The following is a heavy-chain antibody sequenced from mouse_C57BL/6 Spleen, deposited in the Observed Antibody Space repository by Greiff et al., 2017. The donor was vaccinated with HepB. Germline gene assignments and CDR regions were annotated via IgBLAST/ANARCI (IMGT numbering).Heavy chain of an antibody. CDR2: INPNYGTT. CDR1: GYSFTDYN. D-gene: IGHD2-4*01. V-gene: IGHV1-39*01. CDR3: ARGILFDYDGVDAMDY. J-gene: IGHJ4*01. Sequence: EVQLQRSGPELVKPGASVKISCKASGYSFTDYNMNWVKQSNGKSLEWIGVINPNYGTTSYNQKFKGKATLTVDPSSSTAYMQLNSLTSEDSAVYYCARGILFDYDGVDAMDYWGQGTSVTVSS.